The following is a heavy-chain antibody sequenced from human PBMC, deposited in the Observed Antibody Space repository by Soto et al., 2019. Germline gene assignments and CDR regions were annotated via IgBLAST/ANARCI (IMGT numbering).Heavy chain of an antibody. V-gene: IGHV4-30-2*01. J-gene: IGHJ6*02. CDR3: AIGSGPYCYYGMDV. Sequence: QLQLQESGSGLVKPSQTLSLTCAVSGGSISSGGYSWSWIRQPPGKGLEWIGYIYHSGSTYYNPSLKSRVTLSVDRSQNQFSLKLSSVTAAHTAVYYCAIGSGPYCYYGMDVWGQRTTVTVSS. CDR2: IYHSGST. D-gene: IGHD3-10*01. CDR1: GGSISSGGYS.